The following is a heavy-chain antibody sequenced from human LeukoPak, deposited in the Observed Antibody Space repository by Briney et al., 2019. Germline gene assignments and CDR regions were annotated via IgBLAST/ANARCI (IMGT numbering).Heavy chain of an antibody. J-gene: IGHJ4*02. V-gene: IGHV3-23*01. D-gene: IGHD3-3*01. CDR1: GFTFSDYA. CDR2: LSGSGAGT. CDR3: AKAELGVDTFFDY. Sequence: GGSLRLSCAASGFTFSDYALGWVRQAPGRGLEWVGTLSGSGAGTYYSDSVQGRFTISRDNSKRTLFLQMNSLRAEDTAFYYCAKAELGVDTFFDYWGQGTLVTVSS.